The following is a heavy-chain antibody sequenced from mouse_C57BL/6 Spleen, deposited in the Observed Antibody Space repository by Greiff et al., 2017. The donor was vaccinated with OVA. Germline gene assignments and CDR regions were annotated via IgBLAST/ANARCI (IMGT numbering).Heavy chain of an antibody. D-gene: IGHD2-3*01. CDR1: GYTFTDYY. CDR3: ARRCDGYY. CDR2: INPYNGGT. J-gene: IGHJ3*01. Sequence: EVQLQQSGPVLVKPGASVKMSCTASGYTFTDYYMNWVKQSHGKSLEWIGVINPYNGGTSYNQKFKGKATLTVDKSSISAYMELNSLASEDSAVYYCARRCDGYYWGQGTLVTVSA. V-gene: IGHV1-19*01.